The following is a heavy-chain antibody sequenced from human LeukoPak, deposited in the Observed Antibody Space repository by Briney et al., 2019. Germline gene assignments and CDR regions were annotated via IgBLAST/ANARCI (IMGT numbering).Heavy chain of an antibody. CDR1: GFTFSSYS. CDR3: ARERSTSRTHYYYMDV. D-gene: IGHD2-2*01. V-gene: IGHV3-48*04. J-gene: IGHJ6*03. CDR2: ISSSSSTI. Sequence: PGGCLRLSCAASGFTFSSYSMNWVRQAPGKGLEWASYISSSSSTIYYADSVKGRFTISRDNAKNSLYLQMNSLRAEDTAVYYCARERSTSRTHYYYMDVWGKGTTVTVSS.